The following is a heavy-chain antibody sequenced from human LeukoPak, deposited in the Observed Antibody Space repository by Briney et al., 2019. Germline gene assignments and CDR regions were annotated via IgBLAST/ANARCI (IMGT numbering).Heavy chain of an antibody. CDR1: GGSFSGYY. V-gene: IGHV4-34*01. CDR2: INHSGST. Sequence: SETLSLTCAVYGGSFSGYYWSWIRQPPGKGLEWIGEINHSGSTNYNPSLKSRVTISVDTSKNQFSLKLSSVTAADTAVYYCAREISLVGGSMDVWGQGTTVTVSS. CDR3: AREISLVGGSMDV. D-gene: IGHD6-6*01. J-gene: IGHJ6*02.